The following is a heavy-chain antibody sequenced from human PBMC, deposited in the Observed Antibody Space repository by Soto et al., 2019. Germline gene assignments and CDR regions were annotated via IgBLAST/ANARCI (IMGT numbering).Heavy chain of an antibody. Sequence: SETLSLTCAVYGGSFSGYYWSWIRQPPGKGLEWIGEINHSGSTNYNPSLKSRVTISVDTSKNQFSLKLSSVTAADTAVYYCARGEVAVTTSKYFQHWGQGTLVTVSS. CDR3: ARGEVAVTTSKYFQH. V-gene: IGHV4-34*01. D-gene: IGHD4-17*01. CDR2: INHSGST. J-gene: IGHJ1*01. CDR1: GGSFSGYY.